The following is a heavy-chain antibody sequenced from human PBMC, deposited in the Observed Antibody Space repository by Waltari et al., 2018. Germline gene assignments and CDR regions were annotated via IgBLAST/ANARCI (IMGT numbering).Heavy chain of an antibody. J-gene: IGHJ4*02. CDR1: GFTFSSYD. CDR2: ISYDGSNK. V-gene: IGHV3-30*01. CDR3: ASERYSSSSGPEYFDY. D-gene: IGHD6-6*01. Sequence: QVQLVESGGGVVQPGRSLRLSCAASGFTFSSYDMHWVRQAPGKGLELVAVISYDGSNKYYADSVKGRFTISRDNSKNTLYLQMNSLRAEDTAVYYCASERYSSSSGPEYFDYWGQGTLVTVSS.